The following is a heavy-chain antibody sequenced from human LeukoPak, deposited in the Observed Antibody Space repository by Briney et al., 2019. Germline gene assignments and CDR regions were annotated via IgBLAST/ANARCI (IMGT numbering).Heavy chain of an antibody. D-gene: IGHD6-13*01. CDR3: ARDMGAAAGTPPYFDY. J-gene: IGHJ4*02. V-gene: IGHV1-2*04. CDR2: INPNSGGT. CDR1: GYTFTGYY. Sequence: ASVKVSCKASGYTFTGYYMHWVGQAPGQGLEWMGWINPNSGGTNYAQKFQGWVTKTRDTSISTAYMELSRLRSDDTAVYYCARDMGAAAGTPPYFDYWGQGTLVTVSS.